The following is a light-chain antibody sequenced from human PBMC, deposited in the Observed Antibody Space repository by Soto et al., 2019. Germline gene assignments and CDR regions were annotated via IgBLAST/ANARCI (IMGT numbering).Light chain of an antibody. J-gene: IGKJ4*01. CDR2: DAS. V-gene: IGKV3-11*01. CDR3: QQRSGWPLT. Sequence: EVVLTQSPATLSLSPGERATLSCRASQSVSSYLVWYQQKPGQAPRLLIYDASNRATGTPARFSGSGSGTVFTLTICILEPEDFAVYYCQQRSGWPLTFGGGTKVEIK. CDR1: QSVSSY.